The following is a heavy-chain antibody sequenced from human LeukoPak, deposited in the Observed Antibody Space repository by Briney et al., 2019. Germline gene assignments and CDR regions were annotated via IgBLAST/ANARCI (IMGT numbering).Heavy chain of an antibody. J-gene: IGHJ4*02. CDR1: SFSNYE. V-gene: IGHV4-39*07. Sequence: SFSNYEMNWIRQPPGKGLEWIGSIYHSGTTYSGSTYYNPSLKSRVTISLDTSKNQFSLKVGSMTAADTAVYYCARAGGYGLIDYWGQGTMVTVSS. CDR2: IYHSGTTYSGST. CDR3: ARAGGYGLIDY. D-gene: IGHD5-18*01.